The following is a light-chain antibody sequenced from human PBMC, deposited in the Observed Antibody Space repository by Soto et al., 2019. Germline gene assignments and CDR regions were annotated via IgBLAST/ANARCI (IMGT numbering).Light chain of an antibody. CDR1: QSVSSY. J-gene: IGKJ3*01. CDR2: DAS. V-gene: IGKV3-11*01. Sequence: EIVLTQSPATLSLSPGERATLSCRASQSVSSYLAWYQQKPGQTPRLLIYDASNRATGIPARFSGSGSGTDFTLTISSLEREDFAVYYCQQRSNWPPLTFGPGTKVDIK. CDR3: QQRSNWPPLT.